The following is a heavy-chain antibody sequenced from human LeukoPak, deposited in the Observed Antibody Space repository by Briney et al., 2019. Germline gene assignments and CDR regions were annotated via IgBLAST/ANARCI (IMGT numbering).Heavy chain of an antibody. Sequence: PSETLSLTCTVSGGSISSYYWSWIRQPPGKGLEWIGYIYYSGSTNYNPSLKSRVTISVDTSKNQFSLKLSSVTAADTAVYYCARAEWLDYDAFDIWGQGTMVTVSS. CDR3: ARAEWLDYDAFDI. J-gene: IGHJ3*02. V-gene: IGHV4-59*01. D-gene: IGHD6-19*01. CDR2: IYYSGST. CDR1: GGSISSYY.